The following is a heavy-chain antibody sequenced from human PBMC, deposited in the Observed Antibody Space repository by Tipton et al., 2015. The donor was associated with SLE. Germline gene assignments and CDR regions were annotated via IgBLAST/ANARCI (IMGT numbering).Heavy chain of an antibody. D-gene: IGHD5-12*01. CDR1: GFTFSSYG. J-gene: IGHJ4*02. Sequence: GSLRLSCAASGFTFSSYGMHWVRQAPGKGLEWVAFIRYDGSNKYYADSVKGRFTISRDNSKNTLYLQMNSLRAEDTAVYYCAKDGIRSGYRRGYYFDYWGQGTLVTVSS. CDR2: IRYDGSNK. V-gene: IGHV3-30*02. CDR3: AKDGIRSGYRRGYYFDY.